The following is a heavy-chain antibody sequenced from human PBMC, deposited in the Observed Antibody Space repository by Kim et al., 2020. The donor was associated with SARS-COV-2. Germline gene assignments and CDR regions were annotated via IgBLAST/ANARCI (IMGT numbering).Heavy chain of an antibody. D-gene: IGHD5-12*01. V-gene: IGHV1-46*01. J-gene: IGHJ4*02. CDR3: VAMATISSDY. CDR2: ST. Sequence: STSDAQKFQGRVTMTRDTSTSTVYMELSSLRSEDTAVYYCVAMATISSDYWGQGTLVTVSS.